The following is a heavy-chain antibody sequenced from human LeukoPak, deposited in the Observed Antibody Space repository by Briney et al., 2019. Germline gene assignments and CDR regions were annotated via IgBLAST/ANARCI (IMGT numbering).Heavy chain of an antibody. J-gene: IGHJ4*02. CDR2: ISSSSSTI. CDR1: GFTFSSYS. CDR3: ARDQSSSGWYYFLFRYFDY. Sequence: GGSLGLSCAASGFTFSSYSMNWVRQAPGKGLEWVSYISSSSSTIYYADSVKGRFTISRDNAKNSLYLQMNSLRAEDTAVYYCARDQSSSGWYYFLFRYFDYWGQGTLVTVSS. D-gene: IGHD6-19*01. V-gene: IGHV3-48*04.